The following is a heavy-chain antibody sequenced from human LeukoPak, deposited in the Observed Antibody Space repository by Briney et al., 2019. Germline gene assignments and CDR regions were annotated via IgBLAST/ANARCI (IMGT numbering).Heavy chain of an antibody. CDR1: GFTFSSYA. Sequence: PGGSLRLSCAASGFTFSSYAMSWVRQAPGKGLEWVSVISGSGSSTYYADSVKGRFTISRDNSKNTLHLQMNSLRAEDTAVYYCAKGIVNWGENYFDYWGQGTLVTVSS. CDR2: ISGSGSST. CDR3: AKGIVNWGENYFDY. V-gene: IGHV3-23*01. D-gene: IGHD7-27*01. J-gene: IGHJ4*02.